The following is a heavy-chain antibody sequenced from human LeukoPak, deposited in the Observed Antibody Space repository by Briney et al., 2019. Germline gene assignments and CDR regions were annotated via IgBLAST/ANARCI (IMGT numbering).Heavy chain of an antibody. CDR3: AKSPHMVSLYFDY. J-gene: IGHJ4*02. D-gene: IGHD3-10*01. CDR2: ISGSGGST. Sequence: GGSLRLSCAASGFTFSSYAMSWVRQAPGKGLEWVSAISGSGGSTYYADSVKGRFTISRDNSKNTLYLLMNSLRAEDTAVYYCAKSPHMVSLYFDYWGQGTLVTVSS. CDR1: GFTFSSYA. V-gene: IGHV3-23*01.